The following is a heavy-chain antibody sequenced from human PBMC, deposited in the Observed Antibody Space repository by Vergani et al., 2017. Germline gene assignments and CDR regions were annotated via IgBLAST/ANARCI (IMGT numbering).Heavy chain of an antibody. D-gene: IGHD4-23*01. Sequence: QVQLVESGGGVVQPGRSLRLSCAASGFTFSSYAMHWVRQAPGKGLEWVAVISYDGSKKYYADSVKGRFTISRDNSKNTLYLQMNSLRAEDTAVYYCARDGVSDYGGKSAVLSFDYWGQGTLVTVSS. V-gene: IGHV3-30-3*01. CDR3: ARDGVSDYGGKSAVLSFDY. CDR1: GFTFSSYA. J-gene: IGHJ4*02. CDR2: ISYDGSKK.